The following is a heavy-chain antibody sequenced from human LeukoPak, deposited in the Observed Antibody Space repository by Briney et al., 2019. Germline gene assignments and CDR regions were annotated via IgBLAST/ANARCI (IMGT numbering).Heavy chain of an antibody. J-gene: IGHJ6*04. V-gene: IGHV3-30*04. CDR1: GFTFSSYA. D-gene: IGHD3-10*02. CDR2: ISYDGSNK. Sequence: PGRSLRLSCAASGFTFSSYAMHWVRQAPGKGLEWVAAISYDGSNKKYADSVKGRFTISRDNAKNSLYLQMNSLRAEDTAVYYCAELGITMIGGVWGKGTTVTISS. CDR3: AELGITMIGGV.